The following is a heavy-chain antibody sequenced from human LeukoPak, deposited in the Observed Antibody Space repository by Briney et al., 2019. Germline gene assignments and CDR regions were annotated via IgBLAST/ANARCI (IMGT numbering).Heavy chain of an antibody. CDR3: ARGFDGRSGSDI. J-gene: IGHJ3*02. CDR1: GFTFSGYA. CDR2: INDDGSGK. Sequence: GGSLRLSCAASGFTFSGYAMSWVRQAPGNGLEWVATINDDGSGKYYVDSVKGRFTISRDNAENSLYLQMNSLRAEDTTLYYCARGFDGRSGSDICGQASMASASS. V-gene: IGHV3-7*01. D-gene: IGHD3-10*01.